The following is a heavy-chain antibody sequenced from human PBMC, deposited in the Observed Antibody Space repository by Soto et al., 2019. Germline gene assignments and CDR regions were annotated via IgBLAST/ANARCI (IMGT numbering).Heavy chain of an antibody. D-gene: IGHD6-13*01. J-gene: IGHJ4*02. CDR2: ISGSDGST. CDR1: GFSFITYA. Sequence: PWGSLRLSCVASGFSFITYAIIWFRHPPGKGLEWVSVISGSDGSTYYADSVKGRFTISRDNSKNTLYLQMNSLRAEDTAVYYCAKDRERDAWYEDYWGQGTLVTVSS. CDR3: AKDRERDAWYEDY. V-gene: IGHV3-23*01.